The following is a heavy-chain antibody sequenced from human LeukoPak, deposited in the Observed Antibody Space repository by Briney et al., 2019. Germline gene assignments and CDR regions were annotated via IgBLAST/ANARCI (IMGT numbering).Heavy chain of an antibody. Sequence: GRSLRLSCAASGFTFDDYAMHWVRQAPGKGLEWVSVIYSGGSTYYADSVKGRFTISRDNSKNTLYLQMNSLRAEDTAVYYCARDAPADYWGQGTLVTVSS. J-gene: IGHJ4*02. CDR1: GFTFDDYA. V-gene: IGHV3-53*01. CDR2: IYSGGST. CDR3: ARDAPADY.